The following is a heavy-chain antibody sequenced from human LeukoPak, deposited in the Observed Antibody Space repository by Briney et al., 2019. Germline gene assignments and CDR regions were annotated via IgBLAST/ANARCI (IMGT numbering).Heavy chain of an antibody. V-gene: IGHV4-4*07. CDR2: IYISGST. J-gene: IGHJ3*02. CDR1: GGSISSYY. Sequence: SETLSLTCTVSGGSISSYYWSWIRQPAGKGLEWIGRIYISGSTNYNPSLKSRVTISVDTSKNQFSLKLSSVTAADTAVYSCARGPYSYDSSGAFDIWGQGTMVTVSS. CDR3: ARGPYSYDSSGAFDI. D-gene: IGHD3-22*01.